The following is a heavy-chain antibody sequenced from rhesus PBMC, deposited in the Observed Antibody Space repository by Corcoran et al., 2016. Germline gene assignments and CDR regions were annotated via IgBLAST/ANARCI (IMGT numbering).Heavy chain of an antibody. V-gene: IGHV1-138*01. J-gene: IGHJ6*01. CDR1: GYTFTDYY. Sequence: QVQLVQSGAEVKKPGSSVKVSCKASGYTFTDYYMNWVRQAPGQGLEWIGAINPKTDGTNYAQKYQSRITMTRDTSTSTAYMELSSLRSEDTAVYYFRRGLESWGQGVVVTVSS. CDR2: INPKTDGT. CDR3: RRGLES.